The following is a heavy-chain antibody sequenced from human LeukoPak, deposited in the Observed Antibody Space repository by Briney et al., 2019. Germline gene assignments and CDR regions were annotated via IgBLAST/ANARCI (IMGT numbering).Heavy chain of an antibody. CDR2: ISSSGSTI. J-gene: IGHJ3*02. CDR3: ARARDGYNSGAFDI. Sequence: KPGGSLRLSCAASGFTFGDYYMSWIRQAPGKGLEWVSYISSSGSTIYYADSVKGRFTISRDNAKNSLYLQMNSLRAEDTAVYYCARARDGYNSGAFDIWGQGTMVTVSS. V-gene: IGHV3-11*04. CDR1: GFTFGDYY. D-gene: IGHD5-24*01.